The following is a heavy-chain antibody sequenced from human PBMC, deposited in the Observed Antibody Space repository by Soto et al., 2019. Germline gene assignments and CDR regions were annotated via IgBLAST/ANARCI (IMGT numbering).Heavy chain of an antibody. CDR1: GGSISSYY. CDR2: IYYSGST. J-gene: IGHJ5*02. D-gene: IGHD2-21*02. CDR3: ARSVVTPGGWFDP. V-gene: IGHV4-59*01. Sequence: QVQLQESGPGLVKPSETLSLTCTVSGGSISSYYWSWIRQPPGKGLEWIGYIYYSGSTNYNPSLKSRVTISVDTSKNQFSLKLSSVTAADTAVYYCARSVVTPGGWFDPWGQGTLVTVSS.